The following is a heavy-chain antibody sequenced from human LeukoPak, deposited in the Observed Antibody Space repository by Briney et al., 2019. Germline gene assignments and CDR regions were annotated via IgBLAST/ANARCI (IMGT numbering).Heavy chain of an antibody. J-gene: IGHJ3*02. V-gene: IGHV4-34*01. CDR2: IYYSGST. D-gene: IGHD3-3*01. CDR3: ARAINFWSGYGAFDI. CDR1: GGSFSGYY. Sequence: SETLSLTCAVYGGSFSGYYWSWIRQPPGKGLEWIGSIYYSGSTYYNPSLKSRVTISVDTSKNQFSLKLSSVTAADTAVYYCARAINFWSGYGAFDIWGQGTMVTVSS.